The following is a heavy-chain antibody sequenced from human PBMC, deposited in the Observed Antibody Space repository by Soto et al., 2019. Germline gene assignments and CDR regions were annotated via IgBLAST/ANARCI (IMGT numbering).Heavy chain of an antibody. V-gene: IGHV3-33*01. CDR2: IWYDGSNK. Sequence: QVQLVESGGGVVQPGRSLRLSCAASGFTFSSYGMHWVRQAPGKGLEWVAVIWYDGSNKYYADSVKGRFTISRDNSKNTLDLPMNSLRAEDTAVYYWARAQVAATPTLLDYYYYGMDVWGQGTTVTVSS. D-gene: IGHD2-15*01. CDR1: GFTFSSYG. CDR3: ARAQVAATPTLLDYYYYGMDV. J-gene: IGHJ6*02.